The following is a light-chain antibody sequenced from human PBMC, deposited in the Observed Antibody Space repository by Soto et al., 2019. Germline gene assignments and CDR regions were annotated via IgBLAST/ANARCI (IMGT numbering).Light chain of an antibody. Sequence: DIQMTQSPASLSASVGDRVTVTCRASQSIGSYLNWYQQSPGKAPKLLIYAASSLKSGVPARFSGSGSGSDFTLTISSLQPEDFATFYCQQNYGTPITFGQGTRLEIK. J-gene: IGKJ5*01. CDR1: QSIGSY. V-gene: IGKV1-39*01. CDR2: AAS. CDR3: QQNYGTPIT.